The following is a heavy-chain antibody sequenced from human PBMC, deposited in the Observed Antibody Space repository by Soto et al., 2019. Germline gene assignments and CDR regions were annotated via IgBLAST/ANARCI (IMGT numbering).Heavy chain of an antibody. CDR3: ARLYYDSRGYYWFDP. CDR1: GGSISSTTYY. Sequence: QLQLQESGPGLVKPSETLSLSCTVSGGSISSTTYYWGWIRQPPGKGLEWIGSIYYSGSTDDNPSLKSRVTISVDTSKNQFSLKLSFVTAADTAVYSCARLYYDSRGYYWFDPWGQGTLVTVSS. D-gene: IGHD3-22*01. V-gene: IGHV4-39*01. CDR2: IYYSGST. J-gene: IGHJ5*02.